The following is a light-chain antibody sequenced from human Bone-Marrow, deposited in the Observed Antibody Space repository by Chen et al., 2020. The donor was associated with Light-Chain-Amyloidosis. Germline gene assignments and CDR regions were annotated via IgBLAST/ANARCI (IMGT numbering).Light chain of an antibody. J-gene: IGLJ3*02. V-gene: IGLV6-57*01. CDR3: QSYQGSSQGV. Sequence: NFMLTQPHSVSESPGKTVILSCTRSRGSIATNHVQCYQQRPGSSPTTVIYEDDQRPSGVPDRFADSIDRSSNSASLTSSGLKTEDEADYYCQSYQGSSQGVFGGGTKLTVL. CDR1: RGSIATNH. CDR2: EDD.